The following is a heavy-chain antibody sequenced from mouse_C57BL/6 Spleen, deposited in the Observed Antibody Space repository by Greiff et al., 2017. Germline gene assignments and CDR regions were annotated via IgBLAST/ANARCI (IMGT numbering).Heavy chain of an antibody. V-gene: IGHV1-64*01. CDR2: IHPNSGST. CDR1: GYTFTSYW. J-gene: IGHJ3*01. Sequence: QVQLQQPGAELVKPGASVKLSCKASGYTFTSYWMHWVKQRPGQGLEWIGMIHPNSGSTNYNEKFKSKATLTVDKSSSTAYMQLSSLTSEDSAVYYCASYYGSRVLFAYWGQGTLVTVSA. D-gene: IGHD1-1*01. CDR3: ASYYGSRVLFAY.